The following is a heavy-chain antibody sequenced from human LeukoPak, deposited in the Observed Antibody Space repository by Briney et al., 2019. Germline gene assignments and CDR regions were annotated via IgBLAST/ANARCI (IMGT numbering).Heavy chain of an antibody. CDR2: INPNSGGT. CDR1: GYTFTGYY. J-gene: IGHJ4*02. D-gene: IGHD3-10*01. Sequence: ASVTVSCEASGYTFTGYYMHWVRQAPGQGLEWMGWINPNSGGTNYAQKIQGRVTMTRDTSISTAYMELSRLRSDDTAVYYCARDQRTYYYGSGSYYNGDYWGQGTLVTVSS. CDR3: ARDQRTYYYGSGSYYNGDY. V-gene: IGHV1-2*02.